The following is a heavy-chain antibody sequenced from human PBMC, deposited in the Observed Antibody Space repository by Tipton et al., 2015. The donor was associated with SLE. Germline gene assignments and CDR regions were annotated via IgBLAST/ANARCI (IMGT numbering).Heavy chain of an antibody. D-gene: IGHD2-15*01. J-gene: IGHJ4*02. CDR3: ARVVVGAFDY. CDR1: GYTFIHKG. CDR2: ISVYNGYT. V-gene: IGHV1-18*01. Sequence: QLVQSGPEVKKPGASMKVSCKASGYTFIHKGISWVRQAPGQGLEFMGWISVYNGYTNYAQKFQGRVTLTTDTSTSTAYMELRSLRSDDTAVYYCARVVVGAFDYWGQGTLVTVSS.